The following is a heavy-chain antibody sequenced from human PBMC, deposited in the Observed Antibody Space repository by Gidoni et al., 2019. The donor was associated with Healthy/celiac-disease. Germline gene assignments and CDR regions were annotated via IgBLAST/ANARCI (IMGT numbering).Heavy chain of an antibody. CDR2: IRGSGGST. CDR1: GFTFSSYA. CDR3: AKDWAIAVAKALDFDY. D-gene: IGHD6-19*01. V-gene: IGHV3-23*01. J-gene: IGHJ4*02. Sequence: EVQLLESGGGLVQPGGSLRLSCAASGFTFSSYAMSWVRQAPGKGLEWVSAIRGSGGSTYYADSVKGRFTISRDNSKNTLYLQMNSLRAEDTAVYYCAKDWAIAVAKALDFDYWGQGTLVTVSS.